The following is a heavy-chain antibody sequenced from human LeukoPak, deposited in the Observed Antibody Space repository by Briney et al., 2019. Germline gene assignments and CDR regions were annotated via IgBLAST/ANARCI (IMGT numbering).Heavy chain of an antibody. CDR2: LSSSSSYI. D-gene: IGHD3-3*01. V-gene: IGHV3-21*01. CDR1: GFTFSSYS. Sequence: GGSLRLSCTASGFTFSSYSMTWVRQAPGKGLEWVSSLSSSSSYIYYADSVKGRFTISRDNAKNSLYLQMNSLRAEDTAVYYCATDRGYYESGWGQGTLVTVSS. J-gene: IGHJ4*02. CDR3: ATDRGYYESG.